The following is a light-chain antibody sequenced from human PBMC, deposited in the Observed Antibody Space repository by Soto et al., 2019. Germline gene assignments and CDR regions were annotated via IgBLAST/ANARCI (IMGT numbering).Light chain of an antibody. CDR2: GVS. CDR3: ISYTTSVTYV. J-gene: IGLJ1*01. V-gene: IGLV2-14*01. Sequence: QSVLTQPASVSGSPGQSITISCPGTSSDVGGYNYVSWYQQHPGKAPKLMISGVSNRPSGVSNRFSGSKSGNTASLTISGLQTEDEAAYYCISYTTSVTYVFGTGTKVTVL. CDR1: SSDVGGYNY.